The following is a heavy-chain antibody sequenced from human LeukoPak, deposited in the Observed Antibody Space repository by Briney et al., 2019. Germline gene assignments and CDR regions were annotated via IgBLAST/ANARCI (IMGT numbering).Heavy chain of an antibody. CDR3: ARICSSTSCDPPYDYYGMDV. J-gene: IGHJ6*04. CDR2: ISSSSSYI. D-gene: IGHD2-2*01. Sequence: GGSLRPSCAASGFTFSSYSMNWVRQAPGKGLEWVSSISSSSSYIYYADSVKGRFTISRDNAKNSVYLQMNSLRAEDTAVYYCARICSSTSCDPPYDYYGMDVWGKGTTVTVSS. CDR1: GFTFSSYS. V-gene: IGHV3-21*01.